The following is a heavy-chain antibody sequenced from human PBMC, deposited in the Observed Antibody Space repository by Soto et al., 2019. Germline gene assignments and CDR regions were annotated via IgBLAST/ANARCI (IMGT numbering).Heavy chain of an antibody. CDR3: WKGFVLHFWRGFFPRFLLGMDV. Sequence: GGSLRLSCAASGFTFSSYAMHWVRQAPGKGLEWVAVISYDGSNKYYADSVKGRFTISRDNSKNTLYLQMNSLRAEDTAVYYWWKGFVLHFWRGFFPRFLLGMDVWGQGTTVTVSS. J-gene: IGHJ6*02. V-gene: IGHV3-30-3*01. D-gene: IGHD3-3*02. CDR2: ISYDGSNK. CDR1: GFTFSSYA.